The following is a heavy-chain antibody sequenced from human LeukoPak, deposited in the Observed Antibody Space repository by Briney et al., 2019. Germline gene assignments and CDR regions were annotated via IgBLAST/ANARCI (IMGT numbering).Heavy chain of an antibody. V-gene: IGHV4-4*02. Sequence: SGTLSLTCAVSGGSISSSNWWSWVRQPPGKGLEWIGEIYHSGSTNYNPSLKSRVTISVDKSKNQFSLKLSSVTAADTAVYYCARSRGYSSSAFDYWGQGTLVTVSS. CDR3: ARSRGYSSSAFDY. J-gene: IGHJ4*02. CDR2: IYHSGST. D-gene: IGHD6-6*01. CDR1: GGSISSSNW.